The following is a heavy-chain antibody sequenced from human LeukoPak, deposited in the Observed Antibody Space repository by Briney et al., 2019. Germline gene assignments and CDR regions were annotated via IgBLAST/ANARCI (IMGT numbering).Heavy chain of an antibody. J-gene: IGHJ3*02. Sequence: GASVKVSCKASGYTFTSYVISCVRQAPGQGLEWMGWISAYNGYTNYAQKLQGRVTMTTDTSTSTAYMALRSLRSDDTAVYYCARDYCGGDCYSSSDAFDIWGQGTMVTVSS. CDR3: ARDYCGGDCYSSSDAFDI. V-gene: IGHV1-18*01. D-gene: IGHD2-21*02. CDR2: ISAYNGYT. CDR1: GYTFTSYV.